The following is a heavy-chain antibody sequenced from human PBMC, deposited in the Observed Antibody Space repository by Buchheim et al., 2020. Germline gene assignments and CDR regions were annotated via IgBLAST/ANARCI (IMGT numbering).Heavy chain of an antibody. D-gene: IGHD3/OR15-3a*01. CDR2: INQYGSAE. J-gene: IGHJ4*02. CDR1: GFSFSTNW. Sequence: DVHLVESGGALVQPRGSLRLSCASSGFSFSTNWMSWVRQAPGKGPEWVANINQYGSAEYYVDSVKGRFTISRDNAKNSLYLQMNSLRAEDTAVYYCTDLGTYWGQGTL. CDR3: TDLGTY. V-gene: IGHV3-7*01.